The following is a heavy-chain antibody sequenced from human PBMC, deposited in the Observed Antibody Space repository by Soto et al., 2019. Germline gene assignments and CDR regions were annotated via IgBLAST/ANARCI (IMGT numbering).Heavy chain of an antibody. CDR2: INHSGST. J-gene: IGHJ6*02. V-gene: IGHV4-34*01. CDR3: ARYERYYYDRTLDYYYGMDV. D-gene: IGHD3-22*01. CDR1: CGSFIGYY. Sequence: SETLSLTCAFYCGSFIGYYWSWIRQPPGKGLEWIGEINHSGSTNYNPSLKSRVTISVDTSKNQFSLKLSSVTAADTAVYYCARYERYYYDRTLDYYYGMDVWGQGTTVTVSS.